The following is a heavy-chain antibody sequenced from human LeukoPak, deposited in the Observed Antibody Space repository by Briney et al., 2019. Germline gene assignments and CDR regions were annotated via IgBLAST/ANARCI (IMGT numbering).Heavy chain of an antibody. CDR1: GFTFSDYY. CDR3: ARPLSRYCSSTSCSGPDY. Sequence: GGSLRLSCAASGFTFSDYYMSWIRQASGKGLEWVSYISSSGSTIYYADSVKGRFTISRDNAKNSLYLQMNSLRAEDTAVYYCARPLSRYCSSTSCSGPDYWGQGTLVTVPS. J-gene: IGHJ4*02. D-gene: IGHD2-2*01. CDR2: ISSSGSTI. V-gene: IGHV3-11*04.